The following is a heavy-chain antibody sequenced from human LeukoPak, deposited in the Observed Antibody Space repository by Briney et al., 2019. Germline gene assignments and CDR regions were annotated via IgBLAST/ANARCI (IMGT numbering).Heavy chain of an antibody. Sequence: GGSLRLSCAASGFTFNNYGMHWVRQATGKGLEWVAFIRYDGSNKYYADSVKGRFTISRDNSKNTLYLQMNSLRPEDTAAYYCAKDSKRWKTYYYEAGSYYFDYWGQGTRVTVSS. D-gene: IGHD3-10*01. CDR1: GFTFNNYG. CDR2: IRYDGSNK. CDR3: AKDSKRWKTYYYEAGSYYFDY. V-gene: IGHV3-30*02. J-gene: IGHJ4*02.